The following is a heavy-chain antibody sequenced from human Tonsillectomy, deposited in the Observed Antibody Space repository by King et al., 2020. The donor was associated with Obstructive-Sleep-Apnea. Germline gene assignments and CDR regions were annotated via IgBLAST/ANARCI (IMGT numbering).Heavy chain of an antibody. Sequence: VQLVESGGGLVQGSLRLSCAASGFSFSNFGMSLVCQAPGKGLEWVSTIIVNGGRTYYADSVKGRFTISRDNSKNTVYLQMNSLRAEDTAVYYCARMAYCGGDCYFRAFDIWGQGTMVTFSS. J-gene: IGHJ3*02. CDR1: GFSFSNFG. CDR2: IIVNGGRT. CDR3: ARMAYCGGDCYFRAFDI. V-gene: IGHV3-23*04. D-gene: IGHD2-21*02.